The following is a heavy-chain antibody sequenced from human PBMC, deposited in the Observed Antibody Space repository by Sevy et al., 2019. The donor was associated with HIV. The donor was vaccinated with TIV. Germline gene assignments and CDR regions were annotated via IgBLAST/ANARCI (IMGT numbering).Heavy chain of an antibody. CDR1: GFTFSSYW. J-gene: IGHJ6*04. Sequence: GESLKISCAASGFTFSSYWMNWVRQAPGKGLEWVANIKEDGSDKYYVDSVKGRFTISRDNAQNSLYLEMNSLRAEDTSVYYCARWDVWGKGTTVTASS. CDR3: ARWDV. CDR2: IKEDGSDK. V-gene: IGHV3-7*01.